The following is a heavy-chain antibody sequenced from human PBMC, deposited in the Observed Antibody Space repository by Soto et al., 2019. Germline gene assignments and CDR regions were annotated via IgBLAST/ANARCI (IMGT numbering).Heavy chain of an antibody. V-gene: IGHV1-58*01. Sequence: VASVKVSCKASGFTFTSSAVQWVRQARGQRLEWIGWIVVGSGNTNYAQKFQERVTITRDMSTSTAYMELSSLRSEDTAVYYCAAAGAIVGATGYYFDYWGQGTLVTVSS. CDR2: IVVGSGNT. CDR1: GFTFTSSA. D-gene: IGHD1-26*01. CDR3: AAAGAIVGATGYYFDY. J-gene: IGHJ4*02.